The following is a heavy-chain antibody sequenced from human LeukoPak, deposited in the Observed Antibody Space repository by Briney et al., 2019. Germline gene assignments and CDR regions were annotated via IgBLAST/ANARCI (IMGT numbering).Heavy chain of an antibody. J-gene: IGHJ4*02. Sequence: ALVKVSCKASGYTFINYDISWVRQASGQGLEWMGWMNPHSGNAGYEQQFQGRVTMTSNTSINTVYMELSSLRSDDTAVYYCARGWRVLVTPAYYFDNWGQGTLVTVSS. CDR2: MNPHSGNA. CDR3: ARGWRVLVTPAYYFDN. D-gene: IGHD2-8*02. V-gene: IGHV1-8*01. CDR1: GYTFINYD.